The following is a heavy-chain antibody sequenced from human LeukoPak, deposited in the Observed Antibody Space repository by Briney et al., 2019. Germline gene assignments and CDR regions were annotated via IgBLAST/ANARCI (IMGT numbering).Heavy chain of an antibody. CDR1: GGTFSSYA. CDR2: IIPIFGTA. V-gene: IGHV1-69*01. CDR3: ATQRAYCGGDCSTPNGMDV. J-gene: IGHJ6*02. Sequence: GASVKVSCKASGGTFSSYAISWVRQAPGQGLEWMGGIIPIFGTANYAQKFQGRVTITADESTSTAYMELSGLRSEDTAVYYCATQRAYCGGDCSTPNGMDVWGQGTTVTVSS. D-gene: IGHD2-21*02.